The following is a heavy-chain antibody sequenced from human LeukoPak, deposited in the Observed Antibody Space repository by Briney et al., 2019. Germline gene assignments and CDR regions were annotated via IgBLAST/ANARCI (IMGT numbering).Heavy chain of an antibody. CDR3: AREGDPQPFDS. J-gene: IGHJ4*02. Sequence: GGSLRLSCAASGFTFSSYAMHWVRQAPGKGLEYVSAISSNGGSTYYANSVKGRFTISRDNSKNTLYLQMGSLRAEDMAVYYCAREGDPQPFDSWGQGTLVTVSS. CDR2: ISSNGGST. V-gene: IGHV3-64*01. CDR1: GFTFSSYA.